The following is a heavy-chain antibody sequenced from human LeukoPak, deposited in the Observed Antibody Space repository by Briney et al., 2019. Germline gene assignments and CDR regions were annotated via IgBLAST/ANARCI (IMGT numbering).Heavy chain of an antibody. D-gene: IGHD2-15*01. CDR1: GGSISSYY. J-gene: IGHJ6*02. V-gene: IGHV4-59*01. CDR3: ARGPPGGYYYGMDV. CDR2: IYYSGST. Sequence: PSETLSLTCTVSGGSISSYYWSWIRQPPGKGLEWIGYIYYSGSTNYNPSLKSRVTISVDTSKNQFSLKLSSVTAADTAVYYCARGPPGGYYYGMDVWGQGTTVTVSS.